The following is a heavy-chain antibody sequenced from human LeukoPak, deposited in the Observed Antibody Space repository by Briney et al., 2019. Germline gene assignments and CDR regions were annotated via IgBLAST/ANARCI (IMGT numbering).Heavy chain of an antibody. CDR1: GGSISTYY. CDR3: ARAGYSYGYYWFDP. J-gene: IGHJ5*02. Sequence: SETLSLTCTVSGGSISTYYWSWIRQSARKGLEWIGRIYTSGSTNYNPSLMSRVTMSVDTSKNQFSLKLSSVTAADTAVYYCARAGYSYGYYWFDPWGQGTLVTVSS. CDR2: IYTSGST. D-gene: IGHD5-18*01. V-gene: IGHV4-4*07.